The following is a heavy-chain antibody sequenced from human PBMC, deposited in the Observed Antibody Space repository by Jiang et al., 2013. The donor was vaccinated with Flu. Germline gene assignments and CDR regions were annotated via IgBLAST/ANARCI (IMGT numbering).Heavy chain of an antibody. J-gene: IGHJ2*01. Sequence: IRQSPSRGLEWLGRTFYRSKWHNDYEVSVKSRITINPDTSKNQFSLHLNSVTPEDTAVYYCARDLEGAVAGRSYFDLWGRGTLVTVSS. D-gene: IGHD6-19*01. V-gene: IGHV6-1*01. CDR2: TFYRSKWHN. CDR3: ARDLEGAVAGRSYFDL.